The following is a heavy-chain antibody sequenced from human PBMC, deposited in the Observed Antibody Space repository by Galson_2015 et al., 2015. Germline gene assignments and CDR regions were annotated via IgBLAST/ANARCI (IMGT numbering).Heavy chain of an antibody. Sequence: SLRLSCAASGFTFSSYAMHWVRQAPGKGLEWVAVISYDGSNKYYADSVKGRFTISRDNSKNTLYLQMNSLRAEDTAVYYCARVPRVRDAFEIWGQGTMVTVSS. CDR3: ARVPRVRDAFEI. CDR2: ISYDGSNK. CDR1: GFTFSSYA. J-gene: IGHJ3*02. V-gene: IGHV3-30-3*01. D-gene: IGHD4-17*01.